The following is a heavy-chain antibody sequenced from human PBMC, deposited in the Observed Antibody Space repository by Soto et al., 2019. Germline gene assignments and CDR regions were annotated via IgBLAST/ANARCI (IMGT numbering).Heavy chain of an antibody. CDR3: AREDPLFKRVLGYYYHGMDV. CDR1: GGSFSGHY. CDR2: INHSGST. V-gene: IGHV4-34*01. J-gene: IGHJ6*02. Sequence: SETLSLTCAVYGGSFSGHYWGWVRQPPGKGLEWIGEINHSGSTNYNPSLKSRVTISVDTSKNQFSLKLSSVTVVDTGVYYCAREDPLFKRVLGYYYHGMDVWGQGTTVT.